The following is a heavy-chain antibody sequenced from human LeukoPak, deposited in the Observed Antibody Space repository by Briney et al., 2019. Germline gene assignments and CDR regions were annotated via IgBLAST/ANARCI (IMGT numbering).Heavy chain of an antibody. CDR3: ARDTPPTAIDY. Sequence: GGSLRLSCAASGFTFSSYSMNWVRQAPGKGLKWVSSISSSSSYIYYANSVKGRFTISRDNAKNSLYLQMNSLRAEDTAVYYCARDTPPTAIDYWGQGTLVTVSS. D-gene: IGHD4-17*01. V-gene: IGHV3-21*01. CDR1: GFTFSSYS. CDR2: ISSSSSYI. J-gene: IGHJ4*02.